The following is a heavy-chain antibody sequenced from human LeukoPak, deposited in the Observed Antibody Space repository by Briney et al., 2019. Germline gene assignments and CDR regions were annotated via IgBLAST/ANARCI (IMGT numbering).Heavy chain of an antibody. CDR1: GFTVSSNY. CDR3: AQTYGDYRLLLDY. V-gene: IGHV3-74*01. J-gene: IGHJ4*02. Sequence: GGSLRLSCAASGFTVSSNYMSWVRQAPGKGLVWVSRINTDGSSTNYADSVRGRFTVSRDNAKNTLYLQMNSLRAEDTALYARAQTYGDYRLLLDYWGQGTLVTVSS. CDR2: INTDGSST. D-gene: IGHD4-17*01.